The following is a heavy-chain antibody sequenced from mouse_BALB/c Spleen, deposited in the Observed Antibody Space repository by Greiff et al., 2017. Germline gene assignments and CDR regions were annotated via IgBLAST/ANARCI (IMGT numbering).Heavy chain of an antibody. CDR1: GYSITSDYA. D-gene: IGHD1-1*02. V-gene: IGHV3-2*02. CDR2: ISYSGST. CDR3: ARSGGAWFAD. J-gene: IGHJ3*01. Sequence: EVTLVESGPGLVKPSQSLSLTCTVTGYSITSDYAWNWIRQFPGNKLEWMGYISYSGSTSYNPSLKSRISITRDTSKNQFFLQLNSVTTEDTATYDCARSGGAWFADWGQGTLVTVSA.